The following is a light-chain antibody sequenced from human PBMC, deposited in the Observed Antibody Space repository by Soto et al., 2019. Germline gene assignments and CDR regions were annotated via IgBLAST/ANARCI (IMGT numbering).Light chain of an antibody. CDR2: DVS. V-gene: IGLV2-11*01. J-gene: IGLJ1*01. CDR3: SSFAGSYTHV. CDR1: NSDVGAYNY. Sequence: QSVLTQPRSVSGSPGQAVTFSCTGTNSDVGAYNYVSWYQQHPDKAPKIIIYDVSKPPSGVPDRFSGSKSGNTASLTISGLQAEDEADYFCSSFAGSYTHVFGSGTKLTVL.